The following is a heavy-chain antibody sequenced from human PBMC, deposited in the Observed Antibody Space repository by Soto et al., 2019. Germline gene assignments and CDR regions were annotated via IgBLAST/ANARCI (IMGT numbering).Heavy chain of an antibody. CDR1: GGSVSSATYY. V-gene: IGHV4-61*01. D-gene: IGHD1-26*01. CDR3: AGASAWEGSRAALGWFDP. J-gene: IGHJ5*02. CDR2: IYYSGST. Sequence: SETLSLTCTVSGGSVSSATYYWSWIRQPPGKGLEWIGYIYYSGSTDYNPSLKSRVTMSVDTSKNQFSLKLSSVTAADTAVYYCAGASAWEGSRAALGWFDPWGQGTLVTVSS.